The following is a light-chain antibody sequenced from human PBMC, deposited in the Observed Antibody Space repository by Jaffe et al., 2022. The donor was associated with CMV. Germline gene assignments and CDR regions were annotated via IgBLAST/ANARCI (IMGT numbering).Light chain of an antibody. CDR3: QQYDKWGFT. V-gene: IGKV1-33*01. CDR2: DAS. J-gene: IGKJ3*01. Sequence: DIQMTQSPSSLSASVGDRVTITCQASQDISNYLNWYQQKPGKAPKLLIYDASNLETGVPSRFSGSGSGTDFTFTISSLQPEDIATYYCQQYDKWGFTFGPGTKVDIK. CDR1: QDISNY.